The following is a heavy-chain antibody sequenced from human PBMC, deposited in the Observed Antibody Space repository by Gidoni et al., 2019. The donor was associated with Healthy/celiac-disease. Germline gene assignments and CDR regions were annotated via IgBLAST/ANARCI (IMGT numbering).Heavy chain of an antibody. CDR1: GFNFSSYA. CDR3: AKKRLIQLWTTFDY. V-gene: IGHV3-23*01. CDR2: ISGSGGST. J-gene: IGHJ4*02. Sequence: EVQLLEFGGGVVQPGGSLRLSCAASGFNFSSYAMSWVRPAPGKGLGWVSDISGSGGSTYYAYSVKGRSTIARDNSKNTLYLQRNSLRAEDTAVYYCAKKRLIQLWTTFDYWGQGTLVTVSS. D-gene: IGHD5-18*01.